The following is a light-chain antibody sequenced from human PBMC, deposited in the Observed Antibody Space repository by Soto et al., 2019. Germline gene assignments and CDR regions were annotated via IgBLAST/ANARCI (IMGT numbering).Light chain of an antibody. CDR3: QQYNNWPPLYT. CDR2: GAS. V-gene: IGKV3-15*01. Sequence: EIVMTQSPATLSVSPGERDTLSCMASQSVSSNLAWYQQKPGQAPRLLIYGASTRPTGIPASFSGSGSGTEFPLTIRSLQAEDFAVYYCQQYNNWPPLYTFGQGTKLEIK. J-gene: IGKJ2*01. CDR1: QSVSSN.